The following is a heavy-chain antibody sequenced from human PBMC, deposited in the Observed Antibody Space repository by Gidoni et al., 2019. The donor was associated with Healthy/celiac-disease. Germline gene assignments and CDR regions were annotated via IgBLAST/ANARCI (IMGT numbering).Heavy chain of an antibody. J-gene: IGHJ5*02. CDR3: ARALVVVITGVNWFDP. Sequence: LTISRDNAKNSLYLQMNSLRAEDTAVYYCARALVVVITGVNWFDPWGQGTLVTVSS. V-gene: IGHV3-11*06. D-gene: IGHD3-22*01.